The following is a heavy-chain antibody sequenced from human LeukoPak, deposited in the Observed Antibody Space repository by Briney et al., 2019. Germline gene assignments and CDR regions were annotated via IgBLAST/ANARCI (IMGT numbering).Heavy chain of an antibody. CDR2: IIPIFGTA. V-gene: IGHV1-69*13. J-gene: IGHJ4*02. CDR3: ARGKAVVAGHFYEGDLDY. D-gene: IGHD2-15*01. Sequence: GASVKVSCKASGGTFSSYAISWVRQAPGQGLEWMGGIIPIFGTANYAQKFQGRVTITADESTSTAYMELSSLRSEGTAVYYCARGKAVVAGHFYEGDLDYWGQGTLVTVSS. CDR1: GGTFSSYA.